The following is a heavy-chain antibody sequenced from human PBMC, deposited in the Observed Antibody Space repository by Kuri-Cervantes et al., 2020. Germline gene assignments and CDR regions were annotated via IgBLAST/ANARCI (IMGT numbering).Heavy chain of an antibody. CDR3: ASFYDSSGYYRY. Sequence: GGSLRLSCAASGFTFSSYSMNWVRQAPGKGLEWVGRIKSKTDGGTTDYAAPVKGRFTISRDDSKTTPYLQMNSLRAEDTAVYYCASFYDSSGYYRYWGQGTLVTDSS. D-gene: IGHD3-22*01. CDR1: GFTFSSYS. J-gene: IGHJ4*02. CDR2: IKSKTDGGTT. V-gene: IGHV3-15*01.